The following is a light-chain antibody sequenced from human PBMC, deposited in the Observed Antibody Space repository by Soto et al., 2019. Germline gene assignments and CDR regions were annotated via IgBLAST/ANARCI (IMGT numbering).Light chain of an antibody. CDR3: QQRGDWPFLG. J-gene: IGKJ1*01. CDR1: QSVSTY. V-gene: IGKV3-11*01. CDR2: DAS. Sequence: EIVLTQSPATLSLSEGERVTLSCRASQSVSTYLACFQQKPGQAPRLLVYDASNTATGVPVRFSGSWSGTDFTLTISSLEPEDFAVYYCQQRGDWPFLGFGRGTKVDIK.